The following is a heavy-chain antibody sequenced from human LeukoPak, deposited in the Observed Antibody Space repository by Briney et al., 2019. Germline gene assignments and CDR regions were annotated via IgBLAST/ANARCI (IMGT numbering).Heavy chain of an antibody. CDR2: IYYSGST. D-gene: IGHD6-13*01. Sequence: PSQTLSLTCTVSGGSISSGGYYWSRIRQHPGKGLEWIGYIYYSGSTYYNPSLKSRVTISVDTSKNQFSLKLSSVTAADTAVYYCASGRIAAAGYFDYWGQGTLVTVSS. CDR1: GGSISSGGYY. V-gene: IGHV4-31*03. J-gene: IGHJ4*02. CDR3: ASGRIAAAGYFDY.